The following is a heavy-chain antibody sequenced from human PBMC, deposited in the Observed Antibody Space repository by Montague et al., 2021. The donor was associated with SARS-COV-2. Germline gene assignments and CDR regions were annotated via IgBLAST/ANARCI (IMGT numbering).Heavy chain of an antibody. V-gene: IGHV4-34*01. CDR2: INHRGNT. D-gene: IGHD3-10*02. Sequence: SETLSLTCAVYDGSFSDYWWSWVRQPPGKGLEWIGNINHRGNTNYNPSLKSRVTISVDTSRHQFSLKLNSVTAADTAMYYCARGVPGYWGQGTLVTVSS. J-gene: IGHJ4*02. CDR3: ARGVPGY. CDR1: DGSFSDYW.